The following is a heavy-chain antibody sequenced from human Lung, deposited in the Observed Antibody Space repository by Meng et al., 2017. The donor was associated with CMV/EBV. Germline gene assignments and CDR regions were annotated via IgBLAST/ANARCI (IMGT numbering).Heavy chain of an antibody. CDR3: ASILGYCSSTSCYSSAFDI. CDR1: GFNFGNFW. J-gene: IGHJ3*02. V-gene: IGHV3-7*03. CDR2: IKGDGTEE. D-gene: IGHD2-2*02. Sequence: GESLKISCEASGFNFGNFWMNWVRQAPGKGLEWVANIKGDGTEEYYVDSVKGRFTISRDNAKNSLYLQMNSLRAEDTAVYYCASILGYCSSTSCYSSAFDIWGQGTMVTVSS.